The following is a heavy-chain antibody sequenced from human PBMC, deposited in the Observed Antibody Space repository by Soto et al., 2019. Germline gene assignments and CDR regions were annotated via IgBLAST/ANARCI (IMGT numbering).Heavy chain of an antibody. D-gene: IGHD1-26*01. Sequence: SETLSLTCTVSGGSISSYYWSWIRQPPGKGLEWIGYIYYSGSTNYNPSLKSRVTISVDTSKNQFSLKLSSVTAADTAVYYCARDGNDVYSGSYDHWGQGTLVTVSS. V-gene: IGHV4-59*01. J-gene: IGHJ5*02. CDR2: IYYSGST. CDR1: GGSISSYY. CDR3: ARDGNDVYSGSYDH.